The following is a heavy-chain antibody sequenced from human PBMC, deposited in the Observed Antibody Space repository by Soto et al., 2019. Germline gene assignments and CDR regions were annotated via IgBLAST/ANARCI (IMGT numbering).Heavy chain of an antibody. CDR1: GGSISSSSYY. CDR2: IYYSGRT. V-gene: IGHV4-39*01. D-gene: IGHD5-18*01. J-gene: IGHJ6*02. CDR3: ARVDTAMEAYYYYYGMDV. Sequence: PSETLSLTCTVSGGSISSSSYYWGWIRQPPGKGLEWIGSIYYSGRTYYNPSLKSRVTISVDTSKNQFSLKLSSVTAADTAVYYCARVDTAMEAYYYYYGMDVWGQGTTVTVSS.